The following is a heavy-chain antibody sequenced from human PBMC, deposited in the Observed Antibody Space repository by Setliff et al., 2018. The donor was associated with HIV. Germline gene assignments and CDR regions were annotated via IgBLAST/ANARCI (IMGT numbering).Heavy chain of an antibody. V-gene: IGHV1-69*13. J-gene: IGHJ4*02. CDR3: ARGLGNFVPALIGYFDY. CDR1: GGTFSSYA. Sequence: ASVKVSCKASGGTFSSYAISWVRQVPGQGLEWMGGIIPILGPANYAQKFQGRVTITAGEYTTTSYMELRNLRSEDTAIYYCARGLGNFVPALIGYFDYWGQGTLVTVSS. D-gene: IGHD3-3*02. CDR2: IIPILGPA.